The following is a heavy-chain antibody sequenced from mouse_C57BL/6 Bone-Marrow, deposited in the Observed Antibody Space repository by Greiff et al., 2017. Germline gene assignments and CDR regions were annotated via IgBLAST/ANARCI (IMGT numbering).Heavy chain of an antibody. J-gene: IGHJ4*01. V-gene: IGHV5-6*01. D-gene: IGHD1-1*01. Sequence: EVQGVESGGDLVKPGGSLKLSCAASGFTFSSYGMSWVRQTPDKRLEWVATISSGGSYTYYPDSVKGRFTISRDNAKNNLYLQMSSLKSEDTAMYYCAIPSLLLRSLYAMDYWGQGSSVTVSS. CDR2: ISSGGSYT. CDR3: AIPSLLLRSLYAMDY. CDR1: GFTFSSYG.